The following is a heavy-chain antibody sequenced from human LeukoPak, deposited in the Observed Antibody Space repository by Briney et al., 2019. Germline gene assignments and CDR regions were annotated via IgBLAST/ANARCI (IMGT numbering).Heavy chain of an antibody. J-gene: IGHJ2*01. CDR2: IYYTGST. V-gene: IGHV4-59*01. CDR1: SRFISSYY. Sequence: KASETLTLTCTVSSRFISSYYWSWIRQPPGKGLEWIGYIYYTGSTNYNPSLKSRVTISADRSKDQFSLKLTSVTAADTAVYCCAISDCERETGFDLCGRGTLVTVSS. D-gene: IGHD2-21*02. CDR3: AISDCERETGFDL.